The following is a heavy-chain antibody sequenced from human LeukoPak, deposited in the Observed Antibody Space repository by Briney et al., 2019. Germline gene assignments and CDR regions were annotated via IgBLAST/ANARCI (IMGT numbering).Heavy chain of an antibody. J-gene: IGHJ4*02. V-gene: IGHV3-30*02. Sequence: PGGSLRLSCAASGFTFSNYGMHWVRQAPGKGLEWVAFLRFDGSDKYYADSVKGRFTISRDNSKNTLYLQMNSLRAEDTAVYYCAREVVGASSYWGQGTLVTVSS. CDR3: AREVVGASSY. CDR1: GFTFSNYG. CDR2: LRFDGSDK. D-gene: IGHD1-26*01.